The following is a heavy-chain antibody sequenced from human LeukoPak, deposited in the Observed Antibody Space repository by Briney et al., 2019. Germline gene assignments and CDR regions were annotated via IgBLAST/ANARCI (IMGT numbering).Heavy chain of an antibody. CDR1: GFTFDDYA. Sequence: GGSLRLFCAASGFTFDDYAMHWVRQAPGKGLEWVSGISWNSGSIGYADSVKGRFTISRDNAKNSLYLQMNSLRAEDTALYYCAKGPTPGYSSGWYAFDIWGQGTMVTVSS. CDR2: ISWNSGSI. V-gene: IGHV3-9*01. CDR3: AKGPTPGYSSGWYAFDI. J-gene: IGHJ3*02. D-gene: IGHD6-19*01.